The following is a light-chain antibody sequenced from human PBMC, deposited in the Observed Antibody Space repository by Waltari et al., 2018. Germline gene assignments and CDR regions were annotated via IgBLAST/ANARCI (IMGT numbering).Light chain of an antibody. V-gene: IGLV2-11*01. Sequence: QSALTQPRPVSGSPGQSVTLSCTGTSSDVGGYNYVPWYQQHPGKAPKLMIYDVSKRPSGVPDRFSGSKSGNTASLTISGLQAEDEADYYCCSYAGSYIWVFGGGTKLTVL. J-gene: IGLJ3*02. CDR1: SSDVGGYNY. CDR3: CSYAGSYIWV. CDR2: DVS.